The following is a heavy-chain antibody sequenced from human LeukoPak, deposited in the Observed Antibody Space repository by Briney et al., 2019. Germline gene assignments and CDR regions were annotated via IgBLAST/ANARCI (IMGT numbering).Heavy chain of an antibody. CDR2: IYYSGST. Sequence: SQTLSLTCTVSGGSISSGAYYWSWIRQHPGKGLEWIGNIYYSGSTYYNPSLKSRLTISVDTSKNQFSLKLSSVTAADTAVYYCATKPNSLSYFDNWGQGTLATVSS. CDR1: GGSISSGAYY. CDR3: ATKPNSLSYFDN. D-gene: IGHD1-14*01. V-gene: IGHV4-31*03. J-gene: IGHJ4*02.